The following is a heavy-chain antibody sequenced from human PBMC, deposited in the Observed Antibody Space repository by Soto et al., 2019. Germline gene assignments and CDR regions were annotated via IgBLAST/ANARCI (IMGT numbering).Heavy chain of an antibody. CDR1: GFTFSSYA. J-gene: IGHJ6*02. V-gene: IGHV3-23*01. Sequence: PGGSLRLSRAASGFTFSSYAMSWLRQAPGKGLEWVSAISGSGGSTYYADSVKGRFTISRDNAKNTLYLQMNSLRAEDTAVYYCAKDLGYCSSTRCSTHCHYYYGMVVWDQGTTLTVSS. CDR3: AKDLGYCSSTRCSTHCHYYYGMVV. D-gene: IGHD2-2*01. CDR2: ISGSGGST.